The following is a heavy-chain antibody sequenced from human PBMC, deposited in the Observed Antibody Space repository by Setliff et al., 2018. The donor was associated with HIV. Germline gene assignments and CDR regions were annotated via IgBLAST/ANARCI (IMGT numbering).Heavy chain of an antibody. Sequence: ASVKVSCKASGYTITSHAMNWVRQAPGQGLEWMGWINTKNGDPTYARDFTGRFVFSLDTSVSTTYLQIISLQAEDTAVYYCARDRYGESPDYWGQGTLVTSPQ. J-gene: IGHJ4*02. V-gene: IGHV7-4-1*02. D-gene: IGHD4-17*01. CDR2: INTKNGDP. CDR1: GYTITSHA. CDR3: ARDRYGESPDY.